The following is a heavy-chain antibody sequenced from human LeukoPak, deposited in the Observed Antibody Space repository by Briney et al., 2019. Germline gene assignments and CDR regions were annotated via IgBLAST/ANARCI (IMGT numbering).Heavy chain of an antibody. J-gene: IGHJ4*02. CDR3: AKDSPYCSSTSCFLDY. Sequence: PGGSLRLSCAASGFTFSSYGMHWVRQAPGKGLEWVAFIRHDGSNKYYADSVKGRFTISRDNSKNTLYLQMNSLRAEDTAVYYCAKDSPYCSSTSCFLDYWGQGTLVTVSS. D-gene: IGHD2-2*01. CDR2: IRHDGSNK. CDR1: GFTFSSYG. V-gene: IGHV3-30*02.